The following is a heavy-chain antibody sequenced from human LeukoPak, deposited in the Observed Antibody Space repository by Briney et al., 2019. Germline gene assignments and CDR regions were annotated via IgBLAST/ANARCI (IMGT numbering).Heavy chain of an antibody. D-gene: IGHD3-3*01. Sequence: ASVKVSCKATGYTFTSYYMHWGRPAPGQGLEWMGIINPSGCSTSYAQKFQGRVTMTRDMSTSTVYMELSSLRSEDTAVYYCARDGPGITIFGVVFGISYYYYMDVWGKGTTVTVSS. V-gene: IGHV1-46*01. CDR2: INPSGCST. J-gene: IGHJ6*03. CDR1: GYTFTSYY. CDR3: ARDGPGITIFGVVFGISYYYYMDV.